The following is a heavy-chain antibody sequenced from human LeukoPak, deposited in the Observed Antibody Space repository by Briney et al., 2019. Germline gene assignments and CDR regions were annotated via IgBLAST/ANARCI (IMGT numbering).Heavy chain of an antibody. CDR2: ISYDGSNK. V-gene: IGHV3-30*18. D-gene: IGHD4-17*01. Sequence: GGSLRLSCAASGFTFSSYGMHWVRQAPGKGLEWVAVISYDGSNKYYADSVKGRFTISRDNSKNTLYLQMNSLRAEDTAVYYCAKDLQGAVTTFDCWGQGTLVTVSS. CDR1: GFTFSSYG. J-gene: IGHJ4*02. CDR3: AKDLQGAVTTFDC.